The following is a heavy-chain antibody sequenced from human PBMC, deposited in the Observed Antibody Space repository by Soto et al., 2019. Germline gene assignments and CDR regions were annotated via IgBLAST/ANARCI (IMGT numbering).Heavy chain of an antibody. CDR2: ISTYSGDT. CDR3: TRDLDIGHRGYGQSNV. J-gene: IGHJ6*02. CDR1: GYTFFTYD. Sequence: ASVKVSCKASGYTFFTYDISWVRQAPGQGLEWMGWISTYSGDTKYAQKFQGRVTMTTDTSTTTAYLELRSLRSDDTAVYYCTRDLDIGHRGYGQSNVWGQGKTVTVSS. D-gene: IGHD1-1*01. V-gene: IGHV1-18*01.